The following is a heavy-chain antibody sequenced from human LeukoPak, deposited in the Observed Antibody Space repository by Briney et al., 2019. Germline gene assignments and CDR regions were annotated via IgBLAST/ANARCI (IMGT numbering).Heavy chain of an antibody. CDR3: AKGPTLYSSGWPQH. V-gene: IGHV3-66*01. CDR1: GFTVSSNY. J-gene: IGHJ1*01. D-gene: IGHD6-19*01. Sequence: GGSLRLSCAASGFTVSSNYMSWVRQAPGKGLEWVSVIYSGGSTYYADSVKGRFTISRDNSKNTLYLQMNSLRAEDTAVYYCAKGPTLYSSGWPQHWGQGTLVTVSS. CDR2: IYSGGST.